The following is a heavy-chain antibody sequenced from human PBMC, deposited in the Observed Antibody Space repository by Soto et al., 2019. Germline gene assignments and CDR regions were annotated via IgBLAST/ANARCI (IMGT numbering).Heavy chain of an antibody. CDR3: ARDLVLYGLDV. J-gene: IGHJ6*02. CDR1: GGTFGSYT. V-gene: IGHV1-69*01. Sequence: QVQLVQSVAEVKKPGSSVKVSCKASGGTFGSYTISWVRRAPGQGLEWMGGIIPNFGSPNYAQKFQGRVTITADDSTSTAYMEMNSLGSEDTAVYYCARDLVLYGLDVWGQGTTVTVSS. CDR2: IIPNFGSP. D-gene: IGHD2-2*01.